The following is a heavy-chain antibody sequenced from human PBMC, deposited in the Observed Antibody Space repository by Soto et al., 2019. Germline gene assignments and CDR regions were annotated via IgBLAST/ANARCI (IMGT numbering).Heavy chain of an antibody. V-gene: IGHV1-69*01. D-gene: IGHD2-2*01. CDR2: IIPIFGTA. CDR3: ARYAFFPQPSEGGFDY. J-gene: IGHJ4*02. CDR1: GGTFSSYA. Sequence: QVQLVQSGAEVKKPGSSVTVSCKASGGTFSSYAISWVRQAPGQGLEWMGGIIPIFGTANYAQKFQGRVTITADESTSTADMELSSQRSEDTAVYYCARYAFFPQPSEGGFDYWGQGTLVTVSS.